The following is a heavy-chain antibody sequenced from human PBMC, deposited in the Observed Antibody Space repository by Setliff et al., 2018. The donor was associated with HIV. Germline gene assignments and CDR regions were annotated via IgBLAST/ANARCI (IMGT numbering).Heavy chain of an antibody. Sequence: PGGSLRLSCAASGFTFSTNAMNWVRQAPGKGLEWVSGISAGGGSTYYADSVKGRFTISRDNSKNSLYLQMNNLRAEDTAVYYCATDPYYYDSSGHFDSWGQGTLVTVSS. D-gene: IGHD3-22*01. CDR1: GFTFSTNA. CDR3: ATDPYYYDSSGHFDS. CDR2: ISAGGGST. J-gene: IGHJ4*02. V-gene: IGHV3-23*01.